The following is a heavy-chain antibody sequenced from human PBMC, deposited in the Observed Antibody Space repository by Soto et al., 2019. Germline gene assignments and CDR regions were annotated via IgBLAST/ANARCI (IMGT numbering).Heavy chain of an antibody. D-gene: IGHD1-1*01. CDR3: ARELVDNSGMPFDS. CDR2: IYHSGIA. Sequence: TLSIACTVSGASISSGDFYWSWVRQPPGKGLEWIGYIYHSGIAYYNLSLKSRVTISLDTSKNQFSLKMNSVTAADTAVYFCARELVDNSGMPFDSWGQGALVTVSS. CDR1: GASISSGDFY. J-gene: IGHJ4*02. V-gene: IGHV4-30-4*01.